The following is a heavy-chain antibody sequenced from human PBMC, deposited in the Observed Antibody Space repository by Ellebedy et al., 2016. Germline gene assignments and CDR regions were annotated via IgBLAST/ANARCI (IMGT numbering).Heavy chain of an antibody. J-gene: IGHJ6*02. CDR3: ARPSVSFYDGDYVDPSYYYYGMDV. V-gene: IGHV3-30*03. CDR1: GFTFSSYG. CDR2: ISYDGSNK. D-gene: IGHD4-17*01. Sequence: GGSLRLSYAASGFTFSSYGMHWVRQAPGKGLEWVAVISYDGSNKYYADSVKGRFTISRDNSKNTLYLQMNSLRAEDTAVYYCARPSVSFYDGDYVDPSYYYYGMDVWGQGTTVTVSS.